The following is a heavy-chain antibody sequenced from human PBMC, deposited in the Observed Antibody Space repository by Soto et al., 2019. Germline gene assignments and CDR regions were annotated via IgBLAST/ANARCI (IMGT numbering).Heavy chain of an antibody. CDR3: ARTYYYDYSGYYPGFYFDY. CDR2: IYYSGST. J-gene: IGHJ4*02. Sequence: SETLSLTCTVSGGSISSYYWSWIRQPPGKGLEWIGYIYYSGSTNYNPSLKSRVTISVATSKNQFSLKLSSVTAADTAVYYCARTYYYDYSGYYPGFYFDYWGQGTLVTVSS. CDR1: GGSISSYY. V-gene: IGHV4-59*01. D-gene: IGHD3-22*01.